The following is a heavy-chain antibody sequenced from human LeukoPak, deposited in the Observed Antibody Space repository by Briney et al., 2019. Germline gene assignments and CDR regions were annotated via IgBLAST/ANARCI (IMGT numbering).Heavy chain of an antibody. Sequence: ASVKVSCKASGYTFTSYAISWVRQAPGEGLEWMGWTSGHNGDTNYVQKLQGRVTMTTDTSTSTAYMELRSLRSDDTAVYYCARDALSRVGAIYDWGQGTLVTVSS. CDR3: ARDALSRVGAIYD. V-gene: IGHV1-18*01. D-gene: IGHD1-26*01. J-gene: IGHJ4*02. CDR2: TSGHNGDT. CDR1: GYTFTSYA.